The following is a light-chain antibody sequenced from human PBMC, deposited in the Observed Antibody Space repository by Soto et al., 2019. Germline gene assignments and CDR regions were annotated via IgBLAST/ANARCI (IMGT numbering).Light chain of an antibody. V-gene: IGKV1-5*03. CDR2: KAS. CDR3: QHWS. J-gene: IGKJ1*01. Sequence: DIQMTQSPSTLSASVGDRFTITCRASQTINRCLAWYQQKPGEVPKLLIYKASVLESGVPSRFSGSGSGTEFTLTISRLQPDDVATYYCQHWSLGQGTKVDIK. CDR1: QTINRC.